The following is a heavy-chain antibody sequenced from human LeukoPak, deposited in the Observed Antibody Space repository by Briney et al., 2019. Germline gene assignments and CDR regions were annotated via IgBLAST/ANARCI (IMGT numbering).Heavy chain of an antibody. D-gene: IGHD6-19*01. CDR1: GGSISSSGYY. V-gene: IGHV3-11*06. CDR2: ISASGTLT. Sequence: LSLTCTVSGGSISSSGYYWGWIRQPPGKGLEWISYISASGTLTHYADSVEGRFTISRDNAKNSLYLQMNSLRGEDTAVYYCAREMIAVAAFHPWGQGTLVTVSS. J-gene: IGHJ5*02. CDR3: AREMIAVAAFHP.